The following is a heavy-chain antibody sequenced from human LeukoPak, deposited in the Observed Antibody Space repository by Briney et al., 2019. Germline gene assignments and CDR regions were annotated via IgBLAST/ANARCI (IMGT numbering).Heavy chain of an antibody. CDR3: AKDSSYYDSSGYGGAKAFDY. J-gene: IGHJ4*02. CDR1: GFTFSSYA. CDR2: ISGSGGST. Sequence: GGSLRLSCAASGFTFSSYAMSWVRQAPGKGLEWVSAISGSGGSTYYADSVKGRFTISRDNSKNTLYLQMNSLRAEDTAVYYCAKDSSYYDSSGYGGAKAFDYWGQGTLVTVSS. V-gene: IGHV3-23*01. D-gene: IGHD3-22*01.